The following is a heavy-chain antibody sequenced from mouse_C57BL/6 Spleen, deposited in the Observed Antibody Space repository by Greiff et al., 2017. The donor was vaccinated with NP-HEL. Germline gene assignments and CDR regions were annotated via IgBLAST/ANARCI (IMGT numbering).Heavy chain of an antibody. Sequence: QVQLQQSGAELVKPGASVKMSCKASGYTFTTYPIEWMKQNHGKSLEWIGNFHPYNDDAKYNEKFKGKATLTVEKSSSTVYLELSRLTSDDSAVYYCATAYYSNYEYFDVWGTGTTVTVSS. CDR3: ATAYYSNYEYFDV. CDR2: FHPYNDDA. V-gene: IGHV1-47*01. CDR1: GYTFTTYP. J-gene: IGHJ1*03. D-gene: IGHD2-5*01.